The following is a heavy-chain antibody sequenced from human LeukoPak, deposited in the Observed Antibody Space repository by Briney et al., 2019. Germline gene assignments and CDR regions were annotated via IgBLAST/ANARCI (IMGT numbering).Heavy chain of an antibody. CDR2: ISGSGGST. CDR1: GGSISSGGYY. Sequence: PSETLSLTCTVSGGSISSGGYYWSWVRQAPGKGLEWVSAISGSGGSTYYADSVKGRFSISRDNSKNTLYLQMNSLRAEDTAVYYCAKDLNSTYNYDSSGYEDAFDIWGPGTMVTVAS. D-gene: IGHD3-22*01. V-gene: IGHV3-23*01. CDR3: AKDLNSTYNYDSSGYEDAFDI. J-gene: IGHJ3*02.